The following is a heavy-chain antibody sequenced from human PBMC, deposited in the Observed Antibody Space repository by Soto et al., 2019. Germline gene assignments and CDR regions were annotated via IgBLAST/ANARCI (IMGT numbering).Heavy chain of an antibody. V-gene: IGHV3-23*01. Sequence: GGSLRLSCAASGFTFSSYAMSWVRQAPGKGLEWVSAISGSGGSTYYADSVKGRFTISRDNSKNTLYLQMNSLRAEDTAVYYCAKGPLEAAAGYYYYYYMDVWGKGTTVTVSS. CDR1: GFTFSSYA. J-gene: IGHJ6*03. CDR2: ISGSGGST. CDR3: AKGPLEAAAGYYYYYYMDV. D-gene: IGHD6-13*01.